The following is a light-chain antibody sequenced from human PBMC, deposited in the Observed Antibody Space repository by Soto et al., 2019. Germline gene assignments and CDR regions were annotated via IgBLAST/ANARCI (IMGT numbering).Light chain of an antibody. V-gene: IGLV2-14*01. CDR3: RSFTSSSTYV. Sequence: QSALTQPASVSGSPGQSITISCTGTSSDVGGYNYVSWYQQHPGKAPKLMIYDVSNRPSGVSNRFSGSKSGNTASLTISGLQAEDEADYNCRSFTSSSTYVFGTGTKLTVL. CDR1: SSDVGGYNY. J-gene: IGLJ1*01. CDR2: DVS.